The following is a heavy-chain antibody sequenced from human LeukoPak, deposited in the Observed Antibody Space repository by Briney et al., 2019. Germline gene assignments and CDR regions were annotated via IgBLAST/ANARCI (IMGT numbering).Heavy chain of an antibody. D-gene: IGHD3-3*01. CDR3: ARLLPQSLCSGYTLRHYYGMDV. CDR1: GFTFSSYW. CDR2: IKQDGSEK. Sequence: PGGSLRLSCAASGFTFSSYWMSWVRQAPGKGLEWVANIKQDGSEKYYVDSVKGRFTISRDNAKNSLYLQMNSLRAEDTAVYYCARLLPQSLCSGYTLRHYYGMDVWGQGTTVTVSS. J-gene: IGHJ6*02. V-gene: IGHV3-7*03.